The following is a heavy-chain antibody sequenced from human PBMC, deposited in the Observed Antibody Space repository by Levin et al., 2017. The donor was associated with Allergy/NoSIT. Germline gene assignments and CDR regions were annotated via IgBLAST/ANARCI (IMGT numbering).Heavy chain of an antibody. CDR2: TSYDGSNK. CDR1: GFSFSDYP. CDR3: ARAVSGSYFDY. Sequence: GGSLRLSCAASGFSFSDYPMTWVRQGQGKGLEWVASTSYDGSNKNYADSVKGRFTISRVNSKDTLYLQMSSLRSEDTGVYYCARAVSGSYFDYWGQGTLVTVSS. V-gene: IGHV3-30*15. J-gene: IGHJ4*02. D-gene: IGHD3-10*01.